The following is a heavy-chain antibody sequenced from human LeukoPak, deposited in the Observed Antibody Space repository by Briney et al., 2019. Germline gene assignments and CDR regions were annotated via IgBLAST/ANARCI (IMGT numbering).Heavy chain of an antibody. D-gene: IGHD2-2*01. J-gene: IGHJ5*02. CDR3: AKGEVPAATWFDP. V-gene: IGHV4-31*03. CDR1: GGSISSGGYY. Sequence: SQALSLTCTVSGGSISSGGYYWSWIRQHPGKGLEWIGYIYYSGSTYYNPSLKSRVTISVDTSKNQFSLKLSSVTAADTAVYYCAKGEVPAATWFDPWGQGTLVTVSS. CDR2: IYYSGST.